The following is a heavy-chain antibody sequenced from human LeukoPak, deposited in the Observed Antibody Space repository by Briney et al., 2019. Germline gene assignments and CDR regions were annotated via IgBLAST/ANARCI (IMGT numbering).Heavy chain of an antibody. CDR3: ARVPSYIVVVTATRGAFDI. Sequence: SETLSLTCAVYGGSFSGYYWSWVRQPPGKGLEWIGEINHSGSTNYNPSLESRVTISVDTSKNQFSLKLSSVTAADTAVYYCARVPSYIVVVTATRGAFDIWGQGTMVTVSS. J-gene: IGHJ3*02. CDR1: GGSFSGYY. D-gene: IGHD2-21*02. CDR2: INHSGST. V-gene: IGHV4-34*01.